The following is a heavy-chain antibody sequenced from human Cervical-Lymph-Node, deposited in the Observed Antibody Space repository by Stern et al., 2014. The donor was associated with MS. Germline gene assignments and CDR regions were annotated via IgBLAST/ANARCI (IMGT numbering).Heavy chain of an antibody. CDR2: IDWTNDN. V-gene: IGHV2-70*01. D-gene: IGHD1-26*01. Sequence: DTLRESGPAVVKPTQTLTLTCTFSGFSLSSDGMCVTWIRQPPWKALEWLAIIDWTNDNYYNTSLKTRLIISKDTPKNQVVLTMTNIDPMDTATYYCARMVGATGYYYDVDVWGQGTTVTVSS. CDR1: GFSLSSDGMC. J-gene: IGHJ6*02. CDR3: ARMVGATGYYYDVDV.